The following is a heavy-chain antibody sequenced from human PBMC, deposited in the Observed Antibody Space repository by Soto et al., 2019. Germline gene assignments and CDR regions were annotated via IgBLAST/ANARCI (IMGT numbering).Heavy chain of an antibody. Sequence: ETLSLTCTVSGGSISSYYWSWIRHPPGKGLEWIGYIYYSGSTNYNPSLKSRVTISVDTSKNQFSLKLSSVTAADTAVYYCARGRVAVTSGGAIDTRGQGKMITVS. V-gene: IGHV4-59*01. J-gene: IGHJ3*02. CDR3: ARGRVAVTSGGAIDT. D-gene: IGHD4-17*01. CDR1: GGSISSYY. CDR2: IYYSGST.